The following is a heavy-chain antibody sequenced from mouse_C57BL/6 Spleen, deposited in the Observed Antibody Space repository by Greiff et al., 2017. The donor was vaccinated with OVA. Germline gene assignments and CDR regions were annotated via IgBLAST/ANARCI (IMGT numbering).Heavy chain of an antibody. CDR3: ARPFYYYGSSSYAMDY. Sequence: EVQGVESGGGLVQPGGSLKLSCAASGFTFSDYYMYWVRQTPEKRLEWVAYISNGGGSTYYPDTVKGRFTISRDNAKNTLYLQMSRLKSEDTAMYYCARPFYYYGSSSYAMDYWGQGTSVTVSS. CDR1: GFTFSDYY. CDR2: ISNGGGST. J-gene: IGHJ4*01. D-gene: IGHD1-1*01. V-gene: IGHV5-12*01.